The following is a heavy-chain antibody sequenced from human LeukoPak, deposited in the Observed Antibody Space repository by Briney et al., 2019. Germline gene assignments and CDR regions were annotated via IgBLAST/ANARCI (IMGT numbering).Heavy chain of an antibody. Sequence: PGGSLRLSCAASGFTVSNHYMNWVRQAPGKGLEWVSVIYSGGNTYYADSVKGRFTISRDNSKNTLYLQMNSLRAEDTAVYYCARDYGWGSYRFHDAFDFWGQETMVTVPS. CDR1: GFTVSNHY. CDR3: ARDYGWGSYRFHDAFDF. J-gene: IGHJ3*01. CDR2: IYSGGNT. D-gene: IGHD3-16*02. V-gene: IGHV3-53*01.